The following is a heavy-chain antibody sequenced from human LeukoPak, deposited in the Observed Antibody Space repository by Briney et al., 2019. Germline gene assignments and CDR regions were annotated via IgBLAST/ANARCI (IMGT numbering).Heavy chain of an antibody. Sequence: SVKVSCKASGGTFSSYAISWVRQAPGQGLGWMGGIIPIFGTANYAQKFQGRVTITTDESTSTAYMELSSLRSEDTAVYYCARGPMVGATSYYYYYMDVWGKGTTVTVSS. CDR1: GGTFSSYA. CDR2: IIPIFGTA. V-gene: IGHV1-69*05. D-gene: IGHD1-26*01. CDR3: ARGPMVGATSYYYYYMDV. J-gene: IGHJ6*03.